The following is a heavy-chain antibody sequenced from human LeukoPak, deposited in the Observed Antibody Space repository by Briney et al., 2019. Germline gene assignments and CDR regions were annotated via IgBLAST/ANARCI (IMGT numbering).Heavy chain of an antibody. CDR2: INSNGSST. CDR1: GFTFSNYW. CDR3: AKDGDYGDYL. V-gene: IGHV3-74*01. D-gene: IGHD4-17*01. Sequence: GGSLRLSCAASGFTFSNYWMHWVRQAPGKGPVWVSRINSNGSSTNYADSVKGRFTISRDNAKNTLYLQMSSLRAEDTAVYYCAKDGDYGDYLWGQGTLVTVSS. J-gene: IGHJ4*02.